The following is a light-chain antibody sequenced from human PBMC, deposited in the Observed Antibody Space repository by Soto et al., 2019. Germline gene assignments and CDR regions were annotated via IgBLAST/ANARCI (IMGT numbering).Light chain of an antibody. CDR1: QDIGND. CDR3: LQDDSYPYT. Sequence: ATQMTQSPSSLSASVGDRVTITCRASQDIGNDLGWYQQKPGKAPNLLIYAASTLPSGVPSRFSGSGSGTDFTLTISSLQPEDCATYYCLQDDSYPYTFGQGTKVEIK. CDR2: AAS. J-gene: IGKJ2*01. V-gene: IGKV1-6*01.